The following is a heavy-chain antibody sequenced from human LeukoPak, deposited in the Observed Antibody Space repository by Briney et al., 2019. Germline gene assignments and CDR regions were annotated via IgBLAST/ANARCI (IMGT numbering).Heavy chain of an antibody. CDR2: INPNTGAT. V-gene: IGHV1-2*02. D-gene: IGHD6-19*01. CDR1: GYTFTGYY. J-gene: IGHJ4*02. Sequence: ASVKVSCKASGYTFTGYYMHWVRQAPGQGLERIGWINPNTGATNYAQKFKGRVTMTRDTSISTAYMELSRLRSDDTAVYYCAREDPSGWYDYWGQGTLVTVSS. CDR3: AREDPSGWYDY.